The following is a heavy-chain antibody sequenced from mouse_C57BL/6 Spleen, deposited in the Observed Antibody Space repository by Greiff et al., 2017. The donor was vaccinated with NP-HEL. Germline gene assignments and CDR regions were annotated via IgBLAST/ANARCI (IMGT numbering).Heavy chain of an antibody. CDR1: GYAFTNYL. CDR3: ARGNYGRGQDYFDY. CDR2: INPGSGGT. J-gene: IGHJ2*01. V-gene: IGHV1-54*01. Sequence: VQLQQSGAELVRPGTSVKVSCKASGYAFTNYLIEWVKQRPGQGLEWIGVINPGSGGTNYNEKFKGKATLTADKSSSTAYMQLSSLTSEDSAVYYCARGNYGRGQDYFDYWGQGTTLTVSS. D-gene: IGHD2-1*01.